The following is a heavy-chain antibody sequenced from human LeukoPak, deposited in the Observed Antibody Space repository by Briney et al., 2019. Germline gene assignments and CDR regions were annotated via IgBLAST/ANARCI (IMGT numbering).Heavy chain of an antibody. D-gene: IGHD2-15*01. CDR3: ARNRCSGGSCYLRAYYFDY. Sequence: SETLSLTCAVYGGSFSGYYWIWIRQPPGKGLEWIGEINHSGSTNYNPSLKSRVTISVDTCKNQFSLKLSSVTAADTAVYYCARNRCSGGSCYLRAYYFDYWGQGTLVTVSS. V-gene: IGHV4-34*01. J-gene: IGHJ4*02. CDR1: GGSFSGYY. CDR2: INHSGST.